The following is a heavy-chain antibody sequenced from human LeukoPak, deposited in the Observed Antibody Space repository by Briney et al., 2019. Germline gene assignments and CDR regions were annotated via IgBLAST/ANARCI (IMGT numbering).Heavy chain of an antibody. CDR1: GGSVNSYY. J-gene: IGHJ4*02. D-gene: IGHD4-17*01. Sequence: SETLSLTCTVSGGSVNSYYWSWIRQPPGRGLEWIGYIHYSGSTYYNPSLKSRVTISVDTSKNQFSLKLSSVTAADTAVYYCARTTVYGDYVDYWGQGTLVTVSS. CDR3: ARTTVYGDYVDY. CDR2: IHYSGST. V-gene: IGHV4-59*06.